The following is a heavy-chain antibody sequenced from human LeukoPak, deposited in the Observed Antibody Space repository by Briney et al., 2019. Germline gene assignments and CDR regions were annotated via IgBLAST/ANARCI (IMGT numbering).Heavy chain of an antibody. CDR3: AKSSVVREQEYYYYYYMDV. D-gene: IGHD2-2*01. CDR1: GFTFSSYA. CDR2: ISGSGGST. J-gene: IGHJ6*03. Sequence: GGSLRLSCAASGFTFSSYAMSWVRQAPGKGLEWVSAISGSGGSTYSADSVKGRFTISRDNSKNTLYLQMNSLRAEDTAVYSCAKSSVVREQEYYYYYYMDVWGKGTTVTISS. V-gene: IGHV3-23*01.